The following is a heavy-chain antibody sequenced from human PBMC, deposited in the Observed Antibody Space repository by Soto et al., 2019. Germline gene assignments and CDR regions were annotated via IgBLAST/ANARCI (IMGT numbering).Heavy chain of an antibody. CDR1: GDSISTVDYF. D-gene: IGHD2-15*01. J-gene: IGHJ5*01. V-gene: IGHV4-30-4*01. Sequence: PSETLSLTCSVSGDSISTVDYFWAWIRQPPGQALEYIGYIYKSTTTYYNPSFESRVATSLDTSKRQFSLTVTSVTAADTAVYFCARGRYCLTGRCFPNWFDSWGQGTLVTVSS. CDR2: IYKSTTT. CDR3: ARGRYCLTGRCFPNWFDS.